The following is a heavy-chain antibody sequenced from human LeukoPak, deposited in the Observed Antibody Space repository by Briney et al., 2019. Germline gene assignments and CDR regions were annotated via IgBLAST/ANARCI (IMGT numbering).Heavy chain of an antibody. CDR2: ISSSSSYI. CDR3: AKGTTVTPFDY. V-gene: IGHV3-21*04. CDR1: XFTFSSXS. Sequence: SLRLSCXXXXFTFSSXSMNWVRQAPGKGLEWVSSISSSSSYIYYADSVKGRFTISRDNAKNSLYLQMNSLRAEDTAVYYCAKGTTVTPFDYWGQGTLVTVSS. D-gene: IGHD4-11*01. J-gene: IGHJ4*02.